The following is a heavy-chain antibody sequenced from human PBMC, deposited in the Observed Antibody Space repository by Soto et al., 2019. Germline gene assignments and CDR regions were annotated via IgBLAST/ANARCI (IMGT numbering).Heavy chain of an antibody. D-gene: IGHD3-10*01. CDR1: GGSISSGGYY. V-gene: IGHV4-31*03. J-gene: IGHJ4*02. Sequence: TQSLTCTVSGGSISSGGYYWSWIRQHPGKGLEWIGYIYYSGSTYYNPSLKSRVTISVDTSKNQFSLKLSSVTAADTAVYYCARARGFGELLLNYWGQGTLVTVSS. CDR2: IYYSGST. CDR3: ARARGFGELLLNY.